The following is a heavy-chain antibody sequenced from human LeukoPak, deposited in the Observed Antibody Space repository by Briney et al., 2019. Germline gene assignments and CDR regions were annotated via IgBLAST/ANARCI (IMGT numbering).Heavy chain of an antibody. CDR2: ISSNGVST. D-gene: IGHD2-15*01. CDR3: TRGYCSGGSCYTYFQH. Sequence: GGSLRLSCAASGFTFSSYATHWVRQAPGKGLEYVSAISSNGVSTYYANSVKGRFTISRDNSTNTLYLQMGSLRAEGMAVYYCTRGYCSGGSCYTYFQHWGQGTLVTVSS. CDR1: GFTFSSYA. V-gene: IGHV3-64*01. J-gene: IGHJ1*01.